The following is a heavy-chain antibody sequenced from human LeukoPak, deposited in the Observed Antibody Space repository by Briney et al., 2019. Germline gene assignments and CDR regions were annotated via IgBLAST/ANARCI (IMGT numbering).Heavy chain of an antibody. J-gene: IGHJ4*02. CDR3: TRAPPYYYDSLD. CDR1: GFTFSGSA. Sequence: GGSLRLSCAASGFTFSGSAMHWVRQASGKGLEWVGRIRSKANSYATAYAASVKGRFTISRDDSKNTAYLQMNSLKTEDTAVYYCTRAPPYYYDSLDWGQGTLVTVSS. D-gene: IGHD3-22*01. V-gene: IGHV3-73*01. CDR2: IRSKANSYAT.